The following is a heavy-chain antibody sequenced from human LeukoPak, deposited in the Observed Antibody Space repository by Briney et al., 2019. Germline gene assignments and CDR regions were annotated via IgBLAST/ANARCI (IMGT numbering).Heavy chain of an antibody. J-gene: IGHJ5*02. CDR1: GGSISSSSYY. D-gene: IGHD3-3*01. CDR2: IYYSGST. CDR3: ARGDYDFWSGYYSNWFDP. V-gene: IGHV4-39*07. Sequence: PSETLSLTCTVSGGSISSSSYYWGWIRQPPGKGLEWIGSIYYSGSTYYNPSLKSRVTISVDTSKNQFSLKLSSVTAADTAVYYCARGDYDFWSGYYSNWFDPWGQGTLVTVSS.